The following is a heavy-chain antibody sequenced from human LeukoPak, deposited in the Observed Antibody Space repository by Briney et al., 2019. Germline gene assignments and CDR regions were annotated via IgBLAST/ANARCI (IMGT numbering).Heavy chain of an antibody. CDR1: GGSISSSSYY. D-gene: IGHD5-24*01. CDR2: INTSGST. Sequence: SETLSLTCTVSGGSISSSSYYWGWIRQPAGKGLEWIGRINTSGSTYYNPSLKSRVTLSVDTSKNQISLRLPSVTAADTAVYYCARSPSLYQMLMGEKAAMGYQYYGMDVWGQGTTVTVSS. J-gene: IGHJ6*02. V-gene: IGHV4-61*02. CDR3: ARSPSLYQMLMGEKAAMGYQYYGMDV.